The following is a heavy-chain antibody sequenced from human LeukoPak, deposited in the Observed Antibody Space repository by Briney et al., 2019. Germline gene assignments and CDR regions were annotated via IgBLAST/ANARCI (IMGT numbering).Heavy chain of an antibody. Sequence: GGSLRLSCAASGFTFSNYAMSWVRQAPGKGLEWVSIITGSGDSTYYADSVKGRFTSSRDNSENTLYLEMNSLRAEDTAIYYCAKGRSGSYSPTWDYWGQGTLVTVSS. J-gene: IGHJ4*02. D-gene: IGHD1-26*01. CDR1: GFTFSNYA. V-gene: IGHV3-23*01. CDR3: AKGRSGSYSPTWDY. CDR2: ITGSGDST.